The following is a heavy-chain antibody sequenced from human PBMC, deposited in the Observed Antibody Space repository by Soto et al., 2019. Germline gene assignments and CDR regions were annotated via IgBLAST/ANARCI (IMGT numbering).Heavy chain of an antibody. CDR2: IIPILGIA. CDR1: GGTFSSYT. V-gene: IGHV1-69*02. J-gene: IGHJ4*02. Sequence: QVQLVQSGAEVKKPGSSVKVTCKASGGTFSSYTISWVRQAPGQGLEWMGRIIPILGIANYAQKFQGRVTITADKSTSTAYMELSSLRSEDTAVYYCARVEAVADTGGDYWGQGTLVTVSS. CDR3: ARVEAVADTGGDY. D-gene: IGHD6-19*01.